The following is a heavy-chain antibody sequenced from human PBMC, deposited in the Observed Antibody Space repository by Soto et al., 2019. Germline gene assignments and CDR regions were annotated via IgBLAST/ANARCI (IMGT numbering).Heavy chain of an antibody. CDR3: ERARYTGTYSGRFLDY. D-gene: IGHD1-26*01. V-gene: IGHV3-53*01. CDR2: IYTGTDT. Sequence: EVQLVESGGGLIQPGGSLRLSCAASGFTVSSTYLTWGRQAPGKGLEWVAIIYTGTDTVYADSVKGRVTISRDSSKNTFSLQMKSLRAEETAMYFCERARYTGTYSGRFLDYWGQGSLVTVSS. CDR1: GFTVSSTY. J-gene: IGHJ4*02.